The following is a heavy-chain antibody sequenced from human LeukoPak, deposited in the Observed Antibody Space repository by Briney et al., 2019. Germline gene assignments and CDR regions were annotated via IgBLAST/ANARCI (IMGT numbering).Heavy chain of an antibody. Sequence: GGSLRLSCAASRFTLSNYWMSWVRQAPGKGLEWVVNIKQDGSETYYVDSVKGRFTISRDNAKNSLSLQMNSLRAEDTAVYYCARQRGSGCLDYWGQGTLVTVSS. V-gene: IGHV3-7*01. J-gene: IGHJ4*02. CDR1: RFTLSNYW. D-gene: IGHD6-19*01. CDR3: ARQRGSGCLDY. CDR2: IKQDGSET.